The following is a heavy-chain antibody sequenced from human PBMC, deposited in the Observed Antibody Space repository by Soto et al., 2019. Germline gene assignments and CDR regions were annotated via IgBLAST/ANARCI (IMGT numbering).Heavy chain of an antibody. V-gene: IGHV1-69*06. CDR2: IIPIFGTA. CDR3: ARAGGSSWSFDY. J-gene: IGHJ4*02. D-gene: IGHD6-13*01. CDR1: GGTFSSYA. Sequence: ASVKVSCKASGGTFSSYAISWVRQAPGQGLEWMGGIIPIFGTANYAQKFQGRVTITADKSTSTAYMELSSLRSEDTAVYYCARAGGSSWSFDYWGQGTLVTVSS.